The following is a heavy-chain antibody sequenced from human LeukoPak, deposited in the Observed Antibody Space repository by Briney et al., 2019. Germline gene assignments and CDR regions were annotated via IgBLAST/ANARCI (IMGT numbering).Heavy chain of an antibody. Sequence: PSETLSLTCAVYGGSFSGYYWSWIRQPPGKGPEWIGEINHSGSTNYNPSLKSRVTISVDTSKNQFSLKLSSVTAADTAVYYCAREATTGYSDAFDIWGQGTMVTVSS. V-gene: IGHV4-34*01. CDR1: GGSFSGYY. CDR3: AREATTGYSDAFDI. J-gene: IGHJ3*02. CDR2: INHSGST. D-gene: IGHD3-9*01.